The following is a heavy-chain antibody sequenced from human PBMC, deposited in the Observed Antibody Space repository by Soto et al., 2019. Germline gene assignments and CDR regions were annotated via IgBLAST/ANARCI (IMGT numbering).Heavy chain of an antibody. D-gene: IGHD2-2*01. J-gene: IGHJ6*02. Sequence: ASVKVSCKASGYTFTSYAMHWVRQAPGQRLEWMGWINAGNGNTKYSQKFQGRVTITRDTSASTAYMELSSLRSEDTAVYYCATSIVVVPAAMATTYYYYGMDVWGQGTTVTVSS. CDR3: ATSIVVVPAAMATTYYYYGMDV. CDR2: INAGNGNT. V-gene: IGHV1-3*01. CDR1: GYTFTSYA.